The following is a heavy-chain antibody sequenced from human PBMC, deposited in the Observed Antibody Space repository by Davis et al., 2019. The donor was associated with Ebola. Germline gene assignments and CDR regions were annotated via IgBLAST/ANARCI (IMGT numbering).Heavy chain of an antibody. V-gene: IGHV3-9*01. CDR3: VRSIVVAPLGYFDL. Sequence: SLQISCAVSGFRIDDYDYAMHWVRQAPGKGLEWVSGIWWKGGDIVYADSVKGRFTISGDNAKNSLYLQMNSLRVEDTAFYYCVRSIVVAPLGYFDLWGRGTLVTVSS. CDR1: GFRIDDYDYA. D-gene: IGHD3-22*01. J-gene: IGHJ2*01. CDR2: IWWKGGDI.